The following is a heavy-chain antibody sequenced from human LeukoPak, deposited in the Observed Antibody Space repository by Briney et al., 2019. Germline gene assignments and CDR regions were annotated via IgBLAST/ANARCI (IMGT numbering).Heavy chain of an antibody. CDR2: IWYDGSGK. J-gene: IGHJ4*02. D-gene: IGHD2-8*01. Sequence: GGSLRLSCAASGFTFSRYSMHWVRQAPGKGLEWVAIIWYDGSGKYYADSAKGRFTISRDNSKNTLYLQMNSLRAEDTAVYYCATRDKMVYAIRSFDYWGQGTLVTVSS. CDR1: GFTFSRYS. V-gene: IGHV3-33*01. CDR3: ATRDKMVYAIRSFDY.